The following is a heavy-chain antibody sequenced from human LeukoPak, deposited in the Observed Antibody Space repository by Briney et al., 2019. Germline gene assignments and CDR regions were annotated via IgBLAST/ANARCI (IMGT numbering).Heavy chain of an antibody. CDR3: ARAAMNLDGYNWWYFDY. V-gene: IGHV3-53*01. Sequence: GGSLRLSCAASGFTVSSNYMSWVRQAPGKGLEWVSVIYSGGSTYYADSVKGRFTISRDNSKNTLYLQMNSLRAEDTAVYYCARAAMNLDGYNWWYFDYWGQGTLVTVSS. CDR1: GFTVSSNY. J-gene: IGHJ4*02. D-gene: IGHD5-24*01. CDR2: IYSGGST.